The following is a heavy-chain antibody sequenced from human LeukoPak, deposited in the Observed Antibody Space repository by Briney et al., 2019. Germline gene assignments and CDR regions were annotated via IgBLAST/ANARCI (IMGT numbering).Heavy chain of an antibody. J-gene: IGHJ4*02. CDR2: INHNGNVN. D-gene: IGHD3-3*01. CDR3: ASLRFLEWLDY. V-gene: IGHV3-7*01. CDR1: GFTFSSYW. Sequence: SGGSLRLSCAASGFTFSSYWMNWARQAPGKGLEWVASINHNGNVNYYVDSVKGRFTISRDNAKNTLYLQMNSLRAEDTAVYYCASLRFLEWLDYWGQGTLVTVSS.